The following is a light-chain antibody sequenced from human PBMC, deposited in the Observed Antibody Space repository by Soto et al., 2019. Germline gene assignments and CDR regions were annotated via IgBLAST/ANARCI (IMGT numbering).Light chain of an antibody. CDR2: DTS. CDR1: QSLTSW. V-gene: IGKV1-5*01. J-gene: IGKJ4*01. Sequence: DIQMTQSPSTLSASVGDRVAITFRASQSLTSWLAWYQHKPGKAPKLLIYDTSSLESGLPSRFSGSGSGTEFTLTISSLQPDDFATYYCQQYNSYPLTFGGGTKVDIK. CDR3: QQYNSYPLT.